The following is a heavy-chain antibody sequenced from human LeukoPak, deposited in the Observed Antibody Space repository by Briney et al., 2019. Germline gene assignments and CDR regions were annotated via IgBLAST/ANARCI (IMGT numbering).Heavy chain of an antibody. J-gene: IGHJ5*02. CDR3: ARPVVASVNRKTNWFDP. D-gene: IGHD2-15*01. CDR2: IKQDGSEK. Sequence: HPGGSLRLSCAASGFTFSNYWMHWVRQTPGKGLEWVANIKQDGSEKYYVDSVKGRFTISRDNAKNSLYLQMNSLRAEDTAVYYCARPVVASVNRKTNWFDPWGQGTLVTVSS. CDR1: GFTFSNYW. V-gene: IGHV3-7*01.